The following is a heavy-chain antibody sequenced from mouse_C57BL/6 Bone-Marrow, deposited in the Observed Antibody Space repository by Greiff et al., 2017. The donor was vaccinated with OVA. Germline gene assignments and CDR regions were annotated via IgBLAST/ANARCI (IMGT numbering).Heavy chain of an antibody. CDR3: ATIYYDYDE. J-gene: IGHJ2*01. CDR2: IYPSDSET. D-gene: IGHD2-4*01. V-gene: IGHV1-61*01. Sequence: VQLQQPGAELVRPGSSVKLSCKASGYTFTSYWMDWVKQRPGQGLEWIGNIYPSDSETNYNQKFKDKATLTVDKSSSTAYMQLSSLTSEDSAVYYCATIYYDYDEGGQGTTLTVSS. CDR1: GYTFTSYW.